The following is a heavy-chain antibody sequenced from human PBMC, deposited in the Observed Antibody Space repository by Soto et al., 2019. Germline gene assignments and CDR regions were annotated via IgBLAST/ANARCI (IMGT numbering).Heavy chain of an antibody. CDR1: GLTLSDPY. Sequence: GFRSLAGAVAGLTLSDPYIGWVRPAPGKGLEWISYITFSCNNVYYADSLKGRFTISRDNAKNSLYLQMNRLRAEDTAVYYCARVSWREKYGMDVWGQGTTVTVPS. CDR3: ARVSWREKYGMDV. V-gene: IGHV3-11*01. CDR2: ITFSCNNV. J-gene: IGHJ6*02.